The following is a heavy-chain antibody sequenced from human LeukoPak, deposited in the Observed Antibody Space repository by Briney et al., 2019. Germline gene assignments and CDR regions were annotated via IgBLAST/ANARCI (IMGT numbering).Heavy chain of an antibody. J-gene: IGHJ3*02. Sequence: GRSLRLSCAASGFTFDDYAMHWVRQAPGKGLEWVSGISWNSGSIGYADSVKGRFTISRDNAKNSLYLQMNSLRAEDTALYYCAKDMEGAFDIWGQGTMVTVSS. CDR1: GFTFDDYA. CDR2: ISWNSGSI. V-gene: IGHV3-9*01. CDR3: AKDMEGAFDI. D-gene: IGHD3-3*01.